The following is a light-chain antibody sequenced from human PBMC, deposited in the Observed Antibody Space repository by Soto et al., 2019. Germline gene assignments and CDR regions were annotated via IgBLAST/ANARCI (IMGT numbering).Light chain of an antibody. J-gene: IGLJ1*01. V-gene: IGLV1-40*01. CDR3: QSFDTRLSGYV. CDR2: GNT. CDR1: TSNIGAGYD. Sequence: QSVLTQPPSVSGAPGQRVTISCTGSTSNIGAGYDVHWYLQLPGTAPKLLIYGNTNRPSGVPDRFSGSKSGTSASLAITGLRPEYEADYYCQSFDTRLSGYVFATGTKVTVL.